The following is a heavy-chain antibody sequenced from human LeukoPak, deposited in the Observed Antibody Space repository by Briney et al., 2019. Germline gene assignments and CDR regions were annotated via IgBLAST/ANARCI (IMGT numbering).Heavy chain of an antibody. CDR2: IYSGGST. CDR3: ARGPISMVRGVKTRYYYYGMDV. J-gene: IGHJ6*02. CDR1: GFTVSSNY. Sequence: PGGSLRLSCAASGFTVSSNYMSWVRQAPGKGLEWVSVIYSGGSTYYADSVKGRFTISRDNSKNTLYLQMNSLRAEDTAVYYCARGPISMVRGVKTRYYYYGMDVCGQGTTVTVSS. D-gene: IGHD3-10*01. V-gene: IGHV3-66*01.